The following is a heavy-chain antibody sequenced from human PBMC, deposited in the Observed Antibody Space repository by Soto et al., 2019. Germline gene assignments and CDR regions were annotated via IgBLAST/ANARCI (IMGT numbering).Heavy chain of an antibody. D-gene: IGHD3-10*01. V-gene: IGHV4-31*03. Sequence: QVQLQESGPGLVKPSQTLSLTCTVSGGSISSGGYYWSWIRQHPGKGLEWIGYIYYSGSTYYNPSLKSRFTISVDTSKNQFSLKLSSVTAADTAVYYWGREIRGSGSYYNSYFDYWGQGTLVTVSS. CDR1: GGSISSGGYY. CDR3: GREIRGSGSYYNSYFDY. CDR2: IYYSGST. J-gene: IGHJ4*02.